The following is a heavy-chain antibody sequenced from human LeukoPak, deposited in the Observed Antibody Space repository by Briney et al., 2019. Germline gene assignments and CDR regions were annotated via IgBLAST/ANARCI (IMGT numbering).Heavy chain of an antibody. CDR2: IYSGGNT. CDR3: AKGPPLPRYFQH. V-gene: IGHV3-53*01. J-gene: IGHJ1*01. CDR1: GFTVSSNY. Sequence: GGSLRLSCAASGFTVSSNYMSWVRQAPGKGLEWVSVIYSGGNTYYADSVKGRFTISRDNSKNTLYLQMNSLRAEDTAVYYCAKGPPLPRYFQHWGQGTLVTVSS.